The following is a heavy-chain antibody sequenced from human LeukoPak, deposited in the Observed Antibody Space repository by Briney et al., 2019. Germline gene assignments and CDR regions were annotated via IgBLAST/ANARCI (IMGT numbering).Heavy chain of an antibody. D-gene: IGHD3-3*01. CDR2: IYYSGST. J-gene: IGHJ3*02. Sequence: SETLSLTCTVSGGSISSYYWSWIRQPPGKGLEWIGYIYYSGSTNYNPSLKSRVTISVDTSKNQFSLKLSSVTAADTAVYYCARAPHYDFWSGYSHDAFDIWGQGTMVTVSS. CDR1: GGSISSYY. V-gene: IGHV4-59*01. CDR3: ARAPHYDFWSGYSHDAFDI.